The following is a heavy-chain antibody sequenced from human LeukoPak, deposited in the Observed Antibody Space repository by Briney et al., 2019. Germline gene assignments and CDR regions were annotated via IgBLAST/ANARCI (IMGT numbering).Heavy chain of an antibody. Sequence: SVKVSCKASGGTFSSYAISWVRQAPGQGLEWMGGIIPIFGTANYARKFQGRVTITTDESTSTAYMELSSLRSEDTAVYYCARGGSPPWFGELSYYYYYYMDVWGKGTTVTVSS. J-gene: IGHJ6*03. CDR1: GGTFSSYA. CDR3: ARGGSPPWFGELSYYYYYYMDV. D-gene: IGHD3-10*01. V-gene: IGHV1-69*05. CDR2: IIPIFGTA.